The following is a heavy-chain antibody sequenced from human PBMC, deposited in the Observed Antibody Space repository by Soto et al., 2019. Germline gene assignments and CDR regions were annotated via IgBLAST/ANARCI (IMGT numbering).Heavy chain of an antibody. CDR1: GYSFTSYW. CDR3: ARFSGSYSTTDAFDI. CDR2: IYPGDSDT. V-gene: IGHV5-51*01. Sequence: PGESLKISCKGSGYSFTSYWIGWVRQMPGKGLECMGIIYPGDSDTRYSPSFQGQVTISADKSISTAYLQWSSLKASDTAMYYCARFSGSYSTTDAFDIWGQGTMVTVSS. D-gene: IGHD1-26*01. J-gene: IGHJ3*02.